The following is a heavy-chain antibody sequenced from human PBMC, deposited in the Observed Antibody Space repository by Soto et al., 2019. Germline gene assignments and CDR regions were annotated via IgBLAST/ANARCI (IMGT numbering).Heavy chain of an antibody. Sequence: SVKVSCKTSGFTFRSSAVQWVRQARGQRLEWIGWLVVGTGNTNYAQKFQQRVTISSDRSTNTVSMELSSLTSEDTAVYYCATGAYCSGGSCSDYYYYYYGMDLWGQGTRVTVSS. CDR3: ATGAYCSGGSCSDYYYYYYGMDL. CDR2: LVVGTGNT. V-gene: IGHV1-58*01. D-gene: IGHD2-15*01. CDR1: GFTFRSSA. J-gene: IGHJ6*02.